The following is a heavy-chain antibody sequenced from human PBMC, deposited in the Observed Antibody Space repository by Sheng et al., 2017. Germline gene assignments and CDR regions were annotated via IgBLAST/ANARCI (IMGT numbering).Heavy chain of an antibody. CDR2: ISSSSSYT. J-gene: IGHJ6*03. V-gene: IGHV3-11*05. CDR3: VKVRPWWSYGYSGYYYYMDV. D-gene: IGHD5-18*01. CDR1: GFTFSDYY. Sequence: QVQLVESGGGLVKPGGSLRLSCAASGFTFSDYYMSWIRQAPGKGLEWVSYISSSSSYTNYADSVKGRFTISRDNAKNSLYLQMNSLRAEDTAVYYCVKVRPWWSYGYSGYYYYMDVWGKGTTVTVSS.